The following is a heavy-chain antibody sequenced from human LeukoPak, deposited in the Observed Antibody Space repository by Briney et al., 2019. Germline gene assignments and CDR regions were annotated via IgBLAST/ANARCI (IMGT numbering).Heavy chain of an antibody. V-gene: IGHV1-18*01. CDR3: AKARYDFWSGSTRYNWFDP. CDR1: GYTFTSYG. CDR2: ISAYSGDT. Sequence: GASVKVSCKASGYTFTSYGISWVRQAPGQGLEWMGWISAYSGDTNYAQKFQGRATMTTDTSTSTAYMELRSLSSDDTAVYYCAKARYDFWSGSTRYNWFDPWGQGTLVTVSS. J-gene: IGHJ5*02. D-gene: IGHD3-3*01.